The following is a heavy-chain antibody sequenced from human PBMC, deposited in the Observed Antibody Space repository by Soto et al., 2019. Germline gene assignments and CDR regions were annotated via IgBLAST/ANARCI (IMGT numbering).Heavy chain of an antibody. D-gene: IGHD2-2*03. CDR1: GFTVSSNY. V-gene: IGHV3-66*01. CDR2: IYSGGST. CDR3: ARGVGIVVVPAANDEYFQH. Sequence: GGSLRLSCAASGFTVSSNYMNWVRQAPGKGLEWVSVIYSGGSTYYADSVKGRFTISRDNSKNTLYLQMNSLRAEDTAVYYCARGVGIVVVPAANDEYFQHWGQGTLVTVSS. J-gene: IGHJ1*01.